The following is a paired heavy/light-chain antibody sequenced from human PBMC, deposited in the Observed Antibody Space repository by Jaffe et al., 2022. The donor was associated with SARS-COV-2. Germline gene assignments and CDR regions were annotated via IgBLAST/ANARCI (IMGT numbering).Heavy chain of an antibody. CDR3: ATTRFVRSSYHMDV. D-gene: IGHD1-1*01. V-gene: IGHV4-59*01. Sequence: QVQLQESGPGLVKPSETLSLTCTVSGASINSYYWSWIRQSPGKGLEWIGYMYYSGSSSYNPSLKSRATISLDTSKNQFSLKVTSVTVADTAVYYCATTRFVRSSYHMDVWGKGTPVTVSS. J-gene: IGHJ6*03. CDR1: GASINSYY. CDR2: MYYSGSS.
Light chain of an antibody. CDR2: AAS. J-gene: IGKJ4*01. Sequence: DIQMTQSPSSLSASVGDSVTITCRASHSISNSLDWFQQKPGKAPKLLIYAASTLQGGVPSRFSGSGSGTDFTLTISSLQPEDFAVYYCQQSYSTPLTFGGGTNVEIK. CDR1: HSISNS. V-gene: IGKV1-39*01. CDR3: QQSYSTPLT.